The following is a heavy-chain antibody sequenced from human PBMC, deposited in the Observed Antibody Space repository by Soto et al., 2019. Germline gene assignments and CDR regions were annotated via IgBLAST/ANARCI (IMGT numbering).Heavy chain of an antibody. CDR3: ARGLGWSGELFPVLGMDV. CDR2: IKQDGSEK. CDR1: GFTFSSYW. V-gene: IGHV3-7*01. Sequence: EVQLVESGGGLVQPGGSLRLSCAASGFTFSSYWMSWVRQAPGKGLEWVANIKQDGSEKYYVDSVKGRITISRDNTKISLYLQMKRLGAEDTAVYYCARGLGWSGELFPVLGMDVWGQGTTVTVSS. J-gene: IGHJ6*02. D-gene: IGHD3-10*01.